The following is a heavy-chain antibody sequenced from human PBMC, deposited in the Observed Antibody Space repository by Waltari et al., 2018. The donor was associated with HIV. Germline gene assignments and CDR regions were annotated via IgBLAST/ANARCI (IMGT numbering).Heavy chain of an antibody. D-gene: IGHD2-15*01. Sequence: EVQLVESGGSLVQPGGSLRLSCTAYGCAFRIYSFNWVRQPPGKGLEWISYISSRGDTVYYAGSVKGRFTISRDNAKNSLYLQMNSLRPEDTAVYYCASPAQAEGYWGQGTLVTVSS. CDR3: ASPAQAEGY. V-gene: IGHV3-48*01. J-gene: IGHJ4*02. CDR1: GCAFRIYS. CDR2: ISSRGDTV.